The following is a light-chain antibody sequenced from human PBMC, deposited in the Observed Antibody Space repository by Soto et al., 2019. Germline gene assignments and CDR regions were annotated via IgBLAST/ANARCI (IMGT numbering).Light chain of an antibody. Sequence: QSVLTQPPSVTAAPGQKVTMSCSGDSSNIGNYYVSWHQQLPGTAPKLLIYENDKRPSGIPDRFSGSKSGTSATLGITGLQTGDEADYYCGTWDSSLSIFVFGTGTKVTV. CDR2: END. CDR3: GTWDSSLSIFV. CDR1: SSNIGNYY. V-gene: IGLV1-51*02. J-gene: IGLJ1*01.